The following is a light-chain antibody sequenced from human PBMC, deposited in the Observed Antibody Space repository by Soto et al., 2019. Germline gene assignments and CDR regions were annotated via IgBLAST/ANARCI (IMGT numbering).Light chain of an antibody. CDR1: QNNGTY. J-gene: IGKJ5*01. CDR2: KAS. V-gene: IGKV1-5*03. Sequence: DIQMTQSPSTLSASVGDRVTITCRASQNNGTYLAWYQQKPGKAPKFLIYKASSLESGVPSRFRGSGSGTEFSLTISSLQFDDSAIYYCQQYVSLPITFGQGTRLEIK. CDR3: QQYVSLPIT.